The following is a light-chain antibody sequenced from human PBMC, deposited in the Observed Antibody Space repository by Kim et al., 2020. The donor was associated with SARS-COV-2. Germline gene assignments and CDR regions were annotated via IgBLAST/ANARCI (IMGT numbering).Light chain of an antibody. CDR1: QSVLYSSNNKNY. CDR3: QQSYGTPHT. J-gene: IGKJ2*01. CDR2: WAS. V-gene: IGKV4-1*01. Sequence: TATINCQSSQSVLYSSNNKNYLAWYQQKPGQPPKLLIYWASTRQSGVPDRFSGSGSGTDFTLTISSLQAEDVAVYYCQQSYGTPHTFGQGTKLEI.